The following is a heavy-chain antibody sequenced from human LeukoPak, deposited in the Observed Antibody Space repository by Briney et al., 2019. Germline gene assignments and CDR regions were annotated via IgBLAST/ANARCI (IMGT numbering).Heavy chain of an antibody. V-gene: IGHV4-61*03. CDR3: ARAPGIVGTTPFGNY. J-gene: IGHJ4*02. D-gene: IGHD1-26*01. CDR1: GGSVSSGSYY. CDR2: IYYSGST. Sequence: SETLSLTCSVFGGSVSSGSYYWSWIRQSPGKGLDWIGCIYYSGSTNYNPSLRGRVAMSIDTSKNHFSLRLISVTAADTAIYYCARAPGIVGTTPFGNYWGRGTLVTVSS.